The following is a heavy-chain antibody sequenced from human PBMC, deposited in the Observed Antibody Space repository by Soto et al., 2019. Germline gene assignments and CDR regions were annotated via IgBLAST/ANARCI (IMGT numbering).Heavy chain of an antibody. CDR1: GFTFSSYS. CDR3: ARDAVDIVAVYNWFDP. CDR2: ISSSSSYI. D-gene: IGHD5-12*01. J-gene: IGHJ5*02. V-gene: IGHV3-21*01. Sequence: PGGALRLACAASGFTFSSYSMNWVRQAQGKGLEWVSSISSSSSYIYYADSVKGRFTISRDNAKNSLYLQMNSLRAEDTAVYYCARDAVDIVAVYNWFDPSGQGTLVTVSS.